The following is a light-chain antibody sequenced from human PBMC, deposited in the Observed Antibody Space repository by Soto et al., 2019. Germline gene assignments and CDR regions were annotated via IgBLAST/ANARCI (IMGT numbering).Light chain of an antibody. J-gene: IGLJ1*01. CDR3: KSYDSSLSGYV. CDR2: ENN. Sequence: QSVLTQPPSVSEAPGQRVTISCTGSSSNIGAGYEAHWYQQVPGKAPKLLIYENNKRPSGVPDRFSGSKSGTSASLAITGLQAEDEAEYYCKSYDSSLSGYVCGTGTKLTVL. CDR1: SSNIGAGYE. V-gene: IGLV1-40*01.